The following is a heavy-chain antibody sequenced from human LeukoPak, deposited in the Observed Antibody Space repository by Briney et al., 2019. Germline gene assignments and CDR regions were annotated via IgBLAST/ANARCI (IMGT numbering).Heavy chain of an antibody. J-gene: IGHJ4*02. CDR3: ARDYDSSGYLDY. D-gene: IGHD3-22*01. CDR1: GFTFSSYA. Sequence: PGGSLRLSCAASGFTFSSYAIHWVRQAPGKGLEWVAVISYDGSNKYYGDSVKGRFTFSRDNSKNTLYLQMYSLRAEDTAVYYCARDYDSSGYLDYWGQGTLVTVSS. V-gene: IGHV3-30*04. CDR2: ISYDGSNK.